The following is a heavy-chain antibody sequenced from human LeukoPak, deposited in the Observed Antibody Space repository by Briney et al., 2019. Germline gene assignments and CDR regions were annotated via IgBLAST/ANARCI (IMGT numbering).Heavy chain of an antibody. D-gene: IGHD3-10*01. J-gene: IGHJ4*02. CDR3: ARDTVYYGSGSLGDY. Sequence: PGGSLRLSCAASGFTFDDYGMSWVRQAPGKGLEWVSGINWNDGSTGYADSVKGRFTISRDNAKNSLYLQMNSLRAEDTALYYCARDTVYYGSGSLGDYWGQGTLVTVSS. V-gene: IGHV3-20*04. CDR1: GFTFDDYG. CDR2: INWNDGST.